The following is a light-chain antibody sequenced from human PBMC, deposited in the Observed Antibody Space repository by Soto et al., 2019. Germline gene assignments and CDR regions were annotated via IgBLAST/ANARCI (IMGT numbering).Light chain of an antibody. CDR3: QQYGSSPPIT. CDR1: QSVISNF. V-gene: IGKV3-20*01. CDR2: AAF. J-gene: IGKJ5*01. Sequence: EIVLTQSPGTLSLSPGERATLSCRASQSVISNFLAWYQQKPGQAPRLLIYAAFRRATGIPDRFSGSGSGTAFTLTISRLEPEDFATYYCQQYGSSPPITFGQGTRLEIK.